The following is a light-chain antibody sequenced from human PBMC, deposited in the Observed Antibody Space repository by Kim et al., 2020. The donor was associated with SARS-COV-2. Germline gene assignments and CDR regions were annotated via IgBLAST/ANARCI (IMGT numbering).Light chain of an antibody. J-gene: IGLJ1*01. CDR1: KLGDKY. Sequence: VSPGQTASITCSGDKLGDKYACWYQQRPGQSPVLVIYQDSKRPSGIPERFSGSNSGNTATLTISGTQAMDEADYYCQAWDSSTNYVFGTGTKVTVL. CDR2: QDS. V-gene: IGLV3-1*01. CDR3: QAWDSSTNYV.